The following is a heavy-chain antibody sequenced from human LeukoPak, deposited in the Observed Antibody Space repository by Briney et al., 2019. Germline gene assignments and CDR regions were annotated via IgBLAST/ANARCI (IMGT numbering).Heavy chain of an antibody. J-gene: IGHJ4*02. CDR1: GYSFTGYY. CDR3: ARCPGEWTYYYDSNHFDY. V-gene: IGHV1-2*02. CDR2: INPNSGGT. Sequence: ASVKVSCKASGYSFTGYYMHWVRLAPGQGLEWMGWINPNSGGTNYAQKFQGRVTMTRDTSISTAYMELSRLRSDDTAVYYCARCPGEWTYYYDSNHFDYWGQGTLVTVSS. D-gene: IGHD3-22*01.